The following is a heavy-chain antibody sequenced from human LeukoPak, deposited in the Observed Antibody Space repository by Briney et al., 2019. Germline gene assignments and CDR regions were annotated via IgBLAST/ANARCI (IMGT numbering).Heavy chain of an antibody. CDR3: AKDNRRAHYFDY. Sequence: GRSLRLSCAASGFTFSNYGMHWVRQAPGKGLEWVSAISGSGGSTYYADSVKGRFTISRDNSKNTLYLQMNSLRAEDTAVYYCAKDNRRAHYFDYWGQGTLVTVSS. CDR2: ISGSGGST. V-gene: IGHV3-23*01. J-gene: IGHJ4*02. CDR1: GFTFSNYG.